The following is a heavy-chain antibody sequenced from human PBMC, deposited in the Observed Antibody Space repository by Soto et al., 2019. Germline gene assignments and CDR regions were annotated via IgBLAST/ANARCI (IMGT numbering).Heavy chain of an antibody. J-gene: IGHJ4*02. CDR1: GFTCSSDA. CDR2: ISYDGSNK. Sequence: PGGSLRLSCAASGFTCSSDAVHWVRQAPGKGLLWVAVISYDGSNKYYADSVKGRFPISRDNSKNTLYLQMNSLRAEDTAVYYCARCIGLGATVVTHFDYRGQGTLVTGSS. CDR3: ARCIGLGATVVTHFDY. V-gene: IGHV3-30-3*01. D-gene: IGHD4-17*01.